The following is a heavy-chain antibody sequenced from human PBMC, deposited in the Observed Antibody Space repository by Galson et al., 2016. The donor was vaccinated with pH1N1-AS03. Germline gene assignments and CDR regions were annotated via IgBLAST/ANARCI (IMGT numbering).Heavy chain of an antibody. D-gene: IGHD4-17*01. V-gene: IGHV2-5*01. CDR1: GFSLSTSGVG. CDR2: IYWNDDI. Sequence: PALVKPTQTLTLTCTFSGFSLSTSGVGVGWIRQAPGKALEWLAIIYWNDDIRYSPSRRNRLPITKDTSKSQVVLTMTNMDPVDTATYFCARAYYGDFADWFDPWGQGTLVTVSS. J-gene: IGHJ5*02. CDR3: ARAYYGDFADWFDP.